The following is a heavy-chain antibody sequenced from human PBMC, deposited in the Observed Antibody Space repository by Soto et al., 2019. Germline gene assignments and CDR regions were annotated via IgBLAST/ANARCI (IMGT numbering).Heavy chain of an antibody. J-gene: IGHJ6*02. Sequence: GSLRLSCAASGFTFSSYGMHWVRQAPGKGLEWVAVIWYDGSNKYYADSVKGRFTISRDNSKNTLYLQMNSLRAEDTAVYYCARDLRDSSGWYASSYGMDVWGQGTTVTVSS. D-gene: IGHD6-19*01. CDR3: ARDLRDSSGWYASSYGMDV. CDR2: IWYDGSNK. CDR1: GFTFSSYG. V-gene: IGHV3-33*01.